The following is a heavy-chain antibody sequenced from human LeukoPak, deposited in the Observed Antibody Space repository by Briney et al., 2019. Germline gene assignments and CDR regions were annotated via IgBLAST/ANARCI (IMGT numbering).Heavy chain of an antibody. D-gene: IGHD2-15*01. CDR3: AAQDVNWFDP. Sequence: XASETLSLTCTVSGGSISSGGYYWSWIRQHPGKGLEWIGYIYYSGSTYYNPSLKSRVTISVDTSKNQFSLKLSSVTAADTAVYYCAAQDVNWFDPWGQGTLVTVSS. J-gene: IGHJ5*02. CDR1: GGSISSGGYY. CDR2: IYYSGST. V-gene: IGHV4-31*03.